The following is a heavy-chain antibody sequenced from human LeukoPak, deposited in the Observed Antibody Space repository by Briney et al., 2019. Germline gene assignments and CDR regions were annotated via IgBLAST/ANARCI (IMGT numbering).Heavy chain of an antibody. J-gene: IGHJ4*02. D-gene: IGHD1-26*01. V-gene: IGHV3-30-3*01. CDR2: ISYDGSNK. CDR1: GFTFSSYA. CDR3: ARDHSGRVGATVLDY. Sequence: GRSLRLSCAASGFTFSSYAMHWVRQAPGKGLEWVAVISYDGSNKYYADSVKGRFTISRDNSKNTLYLQMNSLRAEDTAVYYCARDHSGRVGATVLDYWGQGTLVTVSS.